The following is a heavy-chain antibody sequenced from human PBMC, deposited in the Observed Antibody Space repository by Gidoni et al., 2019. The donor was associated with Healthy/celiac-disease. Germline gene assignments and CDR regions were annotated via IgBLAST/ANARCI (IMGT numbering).Heavy chain of an antibody. CDR3: ARDSVRGGYDSTSYFDY. CDR2: ISSSSSTI. D-gene: IGHD5-12*01. J-gene: IGHJ4*02. CDR1: VSTFPSYS. Sequence: VQLVQSGGVLLQPGGSLRLSLSASVSTFPSYSMNWVRQAPWKGLEWVSYISSSSSTIYYADSVKGRFTISRDNAKNSLYLQMNSMRAEDTAVYYCARDSVRGGYDSTSYFDYWGQGTLVNVSS. V-gene: IGHV3-48*01.